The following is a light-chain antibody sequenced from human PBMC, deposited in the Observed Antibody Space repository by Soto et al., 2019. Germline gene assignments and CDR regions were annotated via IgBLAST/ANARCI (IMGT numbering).Light chain of an antibody. J-gene: IGKJ1*01. V-gene: IGKV3-20*01. CDR2: GAS. CDR1: QSVSSSY. CDR3: QQYGSSRT. Sequence: EIVLTQSPGTLSLSPGERATLSCRASQSVSSSYLAWYQQKPGQAPRLLIYGASSRATGIPDRFSGSGSGTDFTLTISRLEPEAFAVYYCQQYGSSRTFAQGTKVEIK.